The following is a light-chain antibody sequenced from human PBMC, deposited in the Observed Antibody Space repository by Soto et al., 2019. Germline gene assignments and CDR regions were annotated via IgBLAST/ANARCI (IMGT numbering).Light chain of an antibody. CDR1: QSVSIN. CDR3: KQYNNWLST. J-gene: IGKJ4*01. V-gene: IGKV3-15*01. CDR2: GAS. Sequence: EIVMTQSPATLSVSPGERATLSCRASQSVSINLAWYQQKPGQAPRLLIYGASTRATGIPARFSGSGSGTEFPLTISSRQSEDFAVYYCKQYNNWLSTFGGGTKVEIK.